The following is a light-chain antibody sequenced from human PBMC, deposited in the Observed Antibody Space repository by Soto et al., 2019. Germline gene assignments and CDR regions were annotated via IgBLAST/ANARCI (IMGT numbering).Light chain of an antibody. CDR3: FSYAGSSTFYV. V-gene: IGLV2-23*01. CDR2: EGS. Sequence: QSALTQPASVSGSPGQSITISCTGTSSDVGSYNLVSWYQQHPGKAPKLIIYEGSKRPSGVSNRFSGSKSGNTASLTISGLQAEDEADYYCFSYAGSSTFYVFGTGTKLTVL. J-gene: IGLJ1*01. CDR1: SSDVGSYNL.